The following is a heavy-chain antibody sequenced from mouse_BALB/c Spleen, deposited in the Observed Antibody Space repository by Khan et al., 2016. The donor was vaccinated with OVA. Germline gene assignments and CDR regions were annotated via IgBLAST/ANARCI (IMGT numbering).Heavy chain of an antibody. V-gene: IGHV5-6-5*01. CDR3: VGGYYYGEMGY. Sequence: VQLKESGGGLVKPGGSPKLSCAASGFTFNKYAMSWVRQTPEKRLEWVASISSANNIHYPDSVKGQFTISRDNARSILYLEMSSLRSEDTAMYYCVGGYYYGEMGYWGQGTSVTVSS. J-gene: IGHJ4*01. CDR2: ISSANNI. D-gene: IGHD1-1*01. CDR1: GFTFNKYA.